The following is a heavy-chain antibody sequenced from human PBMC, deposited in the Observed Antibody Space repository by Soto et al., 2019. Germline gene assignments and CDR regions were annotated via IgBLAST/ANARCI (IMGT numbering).Heavy chain of an antibody. CDR1: GGSISSGGYY. V-gene: IGHV4-31*03. Sequence: ASETLSLTCTVSGGSISSGGYYWSWIRQHPGKGLEWIGYIYYSGSTYYNPSLKSRVTISVDTSKNQFSLKLSSVTAADTAVYYCARDNGGGFGGMDVWGQGTTVTVSS. CDR2: IYYSGST. CDR3: ARDNGGGFGGMDV. J-gene: IGHJ6*02. D-gene: IGHD2-8*01.